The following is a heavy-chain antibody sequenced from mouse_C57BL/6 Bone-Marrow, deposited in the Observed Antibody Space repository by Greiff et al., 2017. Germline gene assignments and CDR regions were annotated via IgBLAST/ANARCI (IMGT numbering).Heavy chain of an antibody. D-gene: IGHD2-2*01. Sequence: QVTLIVSGPGILQPSQSLSLSCSSSGFSLSTFGMGVGRIRPPSGEGLEWLVHIWWDDDKYYNPALKSRLTISKDTTKNQVFLKIAKVDTADTATYYCAFYGNDACFSYWGQGTLVTVSA. V-gene: IGHV8-8*01. CDR2: IWWDDDK. CDR3: AFYGNDACFSY. J-gene: IGHJ3*01. CDR1: GFSLSTFGMG.